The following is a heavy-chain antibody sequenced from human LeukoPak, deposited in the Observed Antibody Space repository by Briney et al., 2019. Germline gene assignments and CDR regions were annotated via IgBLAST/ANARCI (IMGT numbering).Heavy chain of an antibody. CDR2: ISYDGIYT. CDR1: GCTFSSYA. D-gene: IGHD6-19*01. CDR3: ARGAAGSYSSGSYSSHYGMDV. J-gene: IGHJ6*02. Sequence: GRSLTLSCAASGCTFSSYAVHWVRQAPGKGLEGVAVISYDGIYTYYAGSVKGRFTISRDHSRNTLYLEMNSLRAEDTAVYYCARGAAGSYSSGSYSSHYGMDVWGQGTTVTVSS. V-gene: IGHV3-30-3*01.